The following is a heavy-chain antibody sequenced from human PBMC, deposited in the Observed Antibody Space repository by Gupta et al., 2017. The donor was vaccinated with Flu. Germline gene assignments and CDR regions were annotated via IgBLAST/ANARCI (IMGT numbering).Heavy chain of an antibody. CDR2: ISSSSSYT. V-gene: IGHV3-11*05. CDR3: ARVGPSARYSNYERTGFDY. Sequence: QVQLVESGGGLVKPGGSLRLSCAASGFTFSDYYMSWIRQAPGKGLEWVSYISSSSSYTNYADSVKGRFTISRDNAKNSLYLQMNSLRAEDTAVYYCARVGPSARYSNYERTGFDYWGQGTLVTVSS. CDR1: GFTFSDYY. D-gene: IGHD4-4*01. J-gene: IGHJ4*02.